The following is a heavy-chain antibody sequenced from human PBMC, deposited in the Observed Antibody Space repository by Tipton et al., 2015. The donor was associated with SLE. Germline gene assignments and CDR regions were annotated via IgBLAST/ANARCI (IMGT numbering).Heavy chain of an antibody. D-gene: IGHD6-13*01. Sequence: WVRQAPGKALEWIGSIYHNGNTYYNSSLKSRVTMSVDKSKNQFSLNVRSVAAADTAVYYCARQILVHYFDHWGQGSLVTVSS. CDR3: ARQILVHYFDH. J-gene: IGHJ4*02. V-gene: IGHV4-39*01. CDR2: IYHNGNT.